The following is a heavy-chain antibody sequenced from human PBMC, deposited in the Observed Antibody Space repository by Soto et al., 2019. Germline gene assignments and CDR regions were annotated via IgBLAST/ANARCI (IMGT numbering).Heavy chain of an antibody. CDR1: ECTVTAYS. D-gene: IGHD3-10*01. CDR2: ISAGGGNT. J-gene: IGHJ4*02. CDR3: ADGGEWAFNFDY. V-gene: IGHV3-23*01. Sequence: WGSLNLAWAASECTVTAYSMSWVRQSPGKGLEWVSGISAGGGNTYYPDSVKGRFTISRDNSKNTLYLQMNSLRVEDTAIYYCADGGEWAFNFDYWGQGTLVTVSS.